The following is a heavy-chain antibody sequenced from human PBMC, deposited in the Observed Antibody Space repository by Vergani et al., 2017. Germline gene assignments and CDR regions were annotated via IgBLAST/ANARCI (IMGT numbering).Heavy chain of an antibody. V-gene: IGHV1-18*04. Sequence: QVQLVQSGAEVKKPGASVKVSCKASGYTFTSYGISWVRQAPGQGLEWMGWISAYNGNTNYAQKLQGRVTMTTDTSTSTAYMELSSLRSEDTAVYYCAKLVVPTGHYYYGMDVWGQGTTVTVSS. CDR1: GYTFTSYG. CDR2: ISAYNGNT. D-gene: IGHD2-2*01. J-gene: IGHJ6*02. CDR3: AKLVVPTGHYYYGMDV.